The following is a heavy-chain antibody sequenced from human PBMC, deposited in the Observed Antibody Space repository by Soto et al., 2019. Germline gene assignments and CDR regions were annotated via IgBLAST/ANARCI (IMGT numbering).Heavy chain of an antibody. V-gene: IGHV3-33*01. D-gene: IGHD6-13*01. CDR1: GFTFSTYG. CDR2: IWYDGSNK. CDR3: ASIKMGIAAAGTLFDN. J-gene: IGHJ4*02. Sequence: QVQLVESGGGVVQPGRSLRLSCAASGFTFSTYGMHWVRQAPGKGLEWVAVIWYDGSNKYYADSVKGRFTISRDYSKNTLYLQMNSLRAEDTAVYYCASIKMGIAAAGTLFDNWGQGTLVTVSS.